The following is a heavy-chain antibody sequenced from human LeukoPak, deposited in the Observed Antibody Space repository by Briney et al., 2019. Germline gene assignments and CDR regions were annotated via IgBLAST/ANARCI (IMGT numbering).Heavy chain of an antibody. J-gene: IGHJ4*02. CDR3: TREGGPYRPLDY. CDR1: GGSISNTNW. Sequence: SGTLSLTCGVSGGSISNTNWWTWSRQPPGKGLEWIGEVNLQGSTDYNPSLKSRVAISVDKSENHISLKLTSVTAADTAVYYCTREGGPYRPLDYSGQGTLVTVAS. V-gene: IGHV4-4*02. CDR2: VNLQGST.